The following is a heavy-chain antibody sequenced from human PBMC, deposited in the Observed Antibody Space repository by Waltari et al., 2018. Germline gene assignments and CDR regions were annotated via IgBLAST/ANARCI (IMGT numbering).Heavy chain of an antibody. V-gene: IGHV4-30-2*01. D-gene: IGHD3-16*01. CDR2: IYHSGST. CDR1: GGSISSGGYS. CDR3: AISDPGGTTGWFDP. Sequence: QLQLQESGSGLVKPSQTLSLTCAVSGGSISSGGYSWSWIRQPPGKGLEWIGYIYHSGSTYYNPSLKSRVTISVDRSKNQFSLKLSSVTAADTAVYYCAISDPGGTTGWFDPWGQGTLVTVSS. J-gene: IGHJ5*02.